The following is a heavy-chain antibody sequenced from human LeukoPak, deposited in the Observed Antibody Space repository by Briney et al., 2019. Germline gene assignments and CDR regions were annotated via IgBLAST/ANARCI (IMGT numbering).Heavy chain of an antibody. V-gene: IGHV3-53*01. CDR1: GFTVSSNY. D-gene: IGHD5-18*01. CDR2: IYSGGST. CDR3: ARDGQAMVDY. J-gene: IGHJ4*02. Sequence: GGSLRLSCAASGFTVSSNYMSWVRQAPGKGLEWVSVIYSGGSTYYADSVKGRFTISRDNAKNTLYLQMNGLRTEDTAVYYCARDGQAMVDYWGQGTLVTVSS.